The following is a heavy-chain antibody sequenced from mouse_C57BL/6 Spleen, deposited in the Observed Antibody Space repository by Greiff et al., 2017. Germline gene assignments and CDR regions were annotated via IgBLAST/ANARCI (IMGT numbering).Heavy chain of an antibody. V-gene: IGHV1-7*01. Sequence: VQLQQSGAELAKPGASVKLSCKASGYTFTSYWMHWVKQRPGQGLEWIGYINPSSGYTKYNQKFKDKATLTVDKSSSTAYMQLSSLTSEDSAVYYCARGRDSSGSYYAMDYWGQGTSVTVSS. J-gene: IGHJ4*01. CDR3: ARGRDSSGSYYAMDY. CDR1: GYTFTSYW. D-gene: IGHD3-2*02. CDR2: INPSSGYT.